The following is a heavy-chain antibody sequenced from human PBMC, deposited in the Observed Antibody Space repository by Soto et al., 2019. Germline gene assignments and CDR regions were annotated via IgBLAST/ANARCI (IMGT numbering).Heavy chain of an antibody. CDR3: ARDTNGLHY. D-gene: IGHD2-8*01. CDR1: GLIFSNYK. CDR2: INTDGSIT. J-gene: IGHJ4*02. Sequence: EVQLVESGGGLVQPGGSLRLSCAASGLIFSNYKMHWVRQAPGKGLVWASRINTDGSITDYADSVKGRFTVSRDNAKNTMYLQMNSLTADDTAVYYCARDTNGLHYWGQGTLVTVSS. V-gene: IGHV3-74*01.